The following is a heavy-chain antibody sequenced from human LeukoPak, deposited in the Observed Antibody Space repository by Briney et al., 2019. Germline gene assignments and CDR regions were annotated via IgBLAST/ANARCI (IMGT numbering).Heavy chain of an antibody. J-gene: IGHJ3*02. CDR3: ARAHLMVYAGLGAFDI. CDR2: INPNSGGT. CDR1: GYTFTGYY. V-gene: IGHV1-2*02. D-gene: IGHD2-8*01. Sequence: GASVKVSCKASGYTFTGYYMHWVRQAPGQGLEWMGWINPNSGGTNYAQKFQGRVTMTRDTSISTAYMELSRLRSDDTAVYYCARAHLMVYAGLGAFDIWGQGTMVTVSS.